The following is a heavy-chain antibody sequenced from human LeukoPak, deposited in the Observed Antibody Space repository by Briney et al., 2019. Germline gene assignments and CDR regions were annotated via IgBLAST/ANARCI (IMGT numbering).Heavy chain of an antibody. D-gene: IGHD6-13*01. CDR3: AKLKGSSWYGAGDY. CDR1: GFTFTSYG. Sequence: TGGSLRLSCAASGFTFTSYGMSWVRQAPGKGLEWVSTITGSGGSTYYADSVKGRFTISRDNSKNTLFLQMNSLRAEDTAIYYCAKLKGSSWYGAGDYWGQEPWSPSPQ. V-gene: IGHV3-23*01. CDR2: ITGSGGST. J-gene: IGHJ4*01.